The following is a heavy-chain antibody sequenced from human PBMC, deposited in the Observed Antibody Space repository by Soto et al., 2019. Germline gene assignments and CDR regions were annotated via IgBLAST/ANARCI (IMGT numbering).Heavy chain of an antibody. CDR3: ARDAAISGHRHSAFDI. Sequence: GGSLRLSCAASGFTFSKYWMSWVRQAPGKGLEWVANMRQDGSEIFYVDSVKGRFTISRDNAKNSLYLQMNSLRPEDTAIYNCARDAAISGHRHSAFDILGQGTMVTVSS. J-gene: IGHJ3*02. CDR2: MRQDGSEI. D-gene: IGHD2-21*01. CDR1: GFTFSKYW. V-gene: IGHV3-7*04.